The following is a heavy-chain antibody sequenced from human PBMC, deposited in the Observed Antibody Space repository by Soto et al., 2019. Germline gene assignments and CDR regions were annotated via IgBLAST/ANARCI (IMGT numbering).Heavy chain of an antibody. CDR1: GGSISSSSYY. CDR3: ARAYYYDSSGYYPFDY. V-gene: IGHV4-39*01. D-gene: IGHD3-22*01. CDR2: IYYSVST. J-gene: IGHJ4*02. Sequence: SETLSLTCTVSGGSISSSSYYCGWILHPPGKGLEWIGSIYYSVSTYYNPSLKSRVTISVDTSKNQFSMKLSSVTAADTAVYYCARAYYYDSSGYYPFDYGGQGTMVTVSS.